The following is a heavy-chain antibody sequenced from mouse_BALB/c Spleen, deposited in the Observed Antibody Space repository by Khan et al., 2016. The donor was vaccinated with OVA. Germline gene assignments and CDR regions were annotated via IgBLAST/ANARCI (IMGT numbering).Heavy chain of an antibody. Sequence: QVQLKESGPGLVAPSQSLSITCTVSGFSLTGYGVNWVRQPPGKGLELLGMIWGDGTTDYNSTLKSRLNISKDLSKSQVVLKMNRRQTDDTARDYCARAYYGNYREAMDYWGQGTSGTVAS. CDR2: IWGDGTT. D-gene: IGHD2-10*01. J-gene: IGHJ4*01. CDR1: GFSLTGYG. CDR3: ARAYYGNYREAMDY. V-gene: IGHV2-6-7*01.